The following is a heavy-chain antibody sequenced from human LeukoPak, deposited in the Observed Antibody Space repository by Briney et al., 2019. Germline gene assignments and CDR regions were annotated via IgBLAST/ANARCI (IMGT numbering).Heavy chain of an antibody. J-gene: IGHJ3*02. V-gene: IGHV5-51*01. D-gene: IGHD2-2*01. Sequence: GESLKISCQGSGYTFPNFWIGWVRQRPGKGLEWMGIIYPGDFDTKYSPSFQGQVTISADKSISTAYLQWSSLKASDTAMYYCASSVPAANDAFDIWGQGTMVTVSS. CDR1: GYTFPNFW. CDR3: ASSVPAANDAFDI. CDR2: IYPGDFDT.